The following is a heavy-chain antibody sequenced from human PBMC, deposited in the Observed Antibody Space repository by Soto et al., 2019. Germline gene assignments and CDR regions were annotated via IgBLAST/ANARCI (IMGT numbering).Heavy chain of an antibody. CDR1: GYAFSGYV. CDR3: ARTPGIAAARYYYGMDV. V-gene: IGHV1-8*01. D-gene: IGHD6-13*01. J-gene: IGHJ6*02. CDR2: MNPNSGNT. Sequence: ASLKGSCKGSGYAFSGYVISWVRHATGQGLEWMGWMNPNSGNTGYAQKFQGRVTMTRNTSISTAYMELSSLRSEDTAVYYCARTPGIAAARYYYGMDVWGQGTTVTVSS.